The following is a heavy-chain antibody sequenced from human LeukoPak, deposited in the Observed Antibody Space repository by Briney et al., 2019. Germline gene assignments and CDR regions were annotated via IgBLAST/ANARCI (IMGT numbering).Heavy chain of an antibody. J-gene: IGHJ3*02. V-gene: IGHV4-39*07. CDR3: ARRGRGIVVVITTAFDI. CDR2: IYYSGST. D-gene: IGHD3-22*01. Sequence: SETLSLTCTVSGGSISSSSYYWGWIRQPPGEGLEWIGSIYYSGSTNYNPSLKSRVTISVDTSKNQFSLKLSSVTAADTAVYYCARRGRGIVVVITTAFDIWGQGTMVTVSS. CDR1: GGSISSSSYY.